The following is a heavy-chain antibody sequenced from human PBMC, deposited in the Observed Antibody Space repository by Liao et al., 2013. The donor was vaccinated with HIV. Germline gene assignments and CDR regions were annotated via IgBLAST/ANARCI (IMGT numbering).Heavy chain of an antibody. CDR3: ARDAYGDYGEQFDS. Sequence: QVQLQQWGAGLLKPSETLSLTCAVYGGSFSGYYWGWIRQPPGKGLEWIGSVFYNGRTLYNPSLKSRVTISIDTSKSQFSLKLSSVTAADTAGYYCARDAYGDYGEQFDSWGQGTLVTVSS. J-gene: IGHJ4*02. CDR1: GGSFSGYY. D-gene: IGHD4-17*01. V-gene: IGHV4-34*02. CDR2: VFYNGRT.